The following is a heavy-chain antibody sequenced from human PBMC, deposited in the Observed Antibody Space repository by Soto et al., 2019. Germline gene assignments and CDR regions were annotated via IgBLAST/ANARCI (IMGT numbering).Heavy chain of an antibody. V-gene: IGHV1-18*01. J-gene: IGHJ4*02. CDR2: ITTDKGKT. Sequence: QVQLVQSGPEVKKPGASVKVSCKTSGYTFTNYGISWVRQAPGQGLEWMGWITTDKGKTTYAQKFQGRVTMTTDTATSTAYMELRSLGSDDRGMYYCAARSPAFGDWGQGTLVTVSS. CDR1: GYTFTNYG. CDR3: AARSPAFGD.